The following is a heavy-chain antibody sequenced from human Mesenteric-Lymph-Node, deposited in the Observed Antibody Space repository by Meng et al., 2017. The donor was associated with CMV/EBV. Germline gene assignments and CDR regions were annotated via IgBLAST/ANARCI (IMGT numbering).Heavy chain of an antibody. CDR2: TTGGGGNT. CDR3: AKDQGAIFGVVPYDS. Sequence: SGFTFDNYGISWVRQAPGKGLEFVSGTTGGGGNTYYAESVRGRFTISRDNSKNTLFLQMNSLRAEDTAFYYCAKDQGAIFGVVPYDSWGQGTLVTVSS. J-gene: IGHJ4*02. D-gene: IGHD3-3*01. V-gene: IGHV3-23*01. CDR1: GFTFDNYG.